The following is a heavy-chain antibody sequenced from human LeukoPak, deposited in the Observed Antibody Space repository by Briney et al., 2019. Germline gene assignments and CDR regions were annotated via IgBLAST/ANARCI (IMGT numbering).Heavy chain of an antibody. V-gene: IGHV4-34*01. CDR1: GGSFSGYY. CDR2: INHSGST. D-gene: IGHD3-10*01. J-gene: IGHJ5*02. Sequence: SETLSLTCAVYGGSFSGYYWSWIRQPPGKGLEWIGEINHSGSTNYNPSLKSRVTISVDTSKNQFSLKLSSVTAADTAVYYCARTRYGYYYGSTASPRFDPWGQGTLVTVSS. CDR3: ARTRYGYYYGSTASPRFDP.